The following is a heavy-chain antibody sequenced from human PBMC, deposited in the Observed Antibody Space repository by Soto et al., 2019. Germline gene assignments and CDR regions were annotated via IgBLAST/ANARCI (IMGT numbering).Heavy chain of an antibody. CDR3: ARVLERDSYYYYYGMDV. D-gene: IGHD1-1*01. CDR2: ISSSSSYI. Sequence: GGSLRLSCAASGFTFSSYSMNWVRQAPGKGLEWVSSISSSSSYIYYADSVKGRFTISRDNAKNSLYLQMNSLRAEDTAVYYCARVLERDSYYYYYGMDVWGQGTTVTVSS. J-gene: IGHJ6*02. V-gene: IGHV3-21*01. CDR1: GFTFSSYS.